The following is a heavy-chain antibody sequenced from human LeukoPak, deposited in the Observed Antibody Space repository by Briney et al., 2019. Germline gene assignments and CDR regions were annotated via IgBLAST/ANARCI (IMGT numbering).Heavy chain of an antibody. J-gene: IGHJ4*02. CDR2: ITAGTSDT. V-gene: IGHV3-23*01. D-gene: IGHD6-19*01. CDR1: GFTFSTYP. Sequence: GGSLRLSCAASGFTFSTYPMSGVRQAPGKGLEWVSSITAGTSDTIYADSVKGRFTISRDNSKNTLSLQMNSLRAEDTALCYRATSSGWYPKYFGYWGQGILVSVSS. CDR3: ATSSGWYPKYFGY.